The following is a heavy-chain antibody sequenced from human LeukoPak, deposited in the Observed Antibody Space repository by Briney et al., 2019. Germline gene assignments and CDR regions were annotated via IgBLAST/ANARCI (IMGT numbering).Heavy chain of an antibody. CDR2: INSDGSTT. D-gene: IGHD2/OR15-2a*01. J-gene: IGHJ4*02. CDR1: GFTFSNYW. CDR3: ARDWFHAIDY. V-gene: IGHV3-74*01. Sequence: GGSLRLSCAASGFTFSNYWMHWVRQAPGQGLVWVSRINSDGSTTTYADSVKGRFTISRDNAKNTLYLQMNSLRDEDTAVYYCARDWFHAIDYWGQGTLVTVSS.